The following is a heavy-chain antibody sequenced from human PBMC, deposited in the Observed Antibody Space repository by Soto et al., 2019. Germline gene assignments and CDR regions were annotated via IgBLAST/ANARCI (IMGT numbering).Heavy chain of an antibody. Sequence: GGSLRLSCAASGFTFSSYGMHWVRQAPGKGLEWVAVIWYDGSNKYYADSVKGRFTYSRDNSKNTLFLQMNSLRAEDTAVYYCARGGRYYDILTGSPTGAFDIWGQGTMVTVSS. CDR2: IWYDGSNK. J-gene: IGHJ3*02. D-gene: IGHD3-9*01. V-gene: IGHV3-33*01. CDR3: ARGGRYYDILTGSPTGAFDI. CDR1: GFTFSSYG.